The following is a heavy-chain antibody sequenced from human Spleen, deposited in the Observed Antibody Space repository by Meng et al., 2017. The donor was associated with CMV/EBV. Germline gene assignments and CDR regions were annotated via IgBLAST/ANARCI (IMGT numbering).Heavy chain of an antibody. V-gene: IGHV3-23*01. CDR1: GFTFSSYA. J-gene: IGHJ5*02. D-gene: IGHD5-18*01. CDR3: AKDLGTAMVSPTWFDP. Sequence: GGSLSLSCAASGFTFSSYAMSWVRQAPGKGLEWVSAISGSGGGTYYADSVKGRFTISRDNSKNTLYLQMNSLRAEDTAVYYCAKDLGTAMVSPTWFDPWGPGTLVTVSS. CDR2: ISGSGGGT.